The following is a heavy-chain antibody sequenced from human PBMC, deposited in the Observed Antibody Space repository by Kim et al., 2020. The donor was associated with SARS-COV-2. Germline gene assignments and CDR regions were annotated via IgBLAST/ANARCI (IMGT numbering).Heavy chain of an antibody. Sequence: RGSLRLSCTASGFTFSNNWMTWVRQAPGKGLEWVANIKQDGTAKNYADSVKGRFTISRDNTKNSLYLQMNSLRAEDTAVYYCAREWDSWGQGTLVTVSS. CDR1: GFTFSNNW. V-gene: IGHV3-7*03. D-gene: IGHD1-26*01. J-gene: IGHJ5*02. CDR3: AREWDS. CDR2: IKQDGTAK.